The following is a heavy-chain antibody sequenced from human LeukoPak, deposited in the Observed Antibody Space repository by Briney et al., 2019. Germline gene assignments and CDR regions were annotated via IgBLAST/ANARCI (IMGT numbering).Heavy chain of an antibody. Sequence: GGSLRLSCAAPGFTFSSYGMHWVRQAPGKGLEWVAVIWYDGSNKYYADSVKGRFTISRDNSKNTLYLQMNSLRAEDTAVYYCARGVYYYDSSGYPTLDYWGQGTLVTVSS. D-gene: IGHD3-22*01. CDR1: GFTFSSYG. CDR3: ARGVYYYDSSGYPTLDY. J-gene: IGHJ4*02. V-gene: IGHV3-33*01. CDR2: IWYDGSNK.